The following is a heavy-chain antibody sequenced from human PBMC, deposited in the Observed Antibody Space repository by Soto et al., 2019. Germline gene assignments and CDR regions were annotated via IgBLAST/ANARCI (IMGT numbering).Heavy chain of an antibody. V-gene: IGHV4-59*01. CDR1: GDSISSNY. J-gene: IGHJ4*02. Sequence: PSETLSLTCTVSGDSISSNYWSWIWQPPGKGLEWIGYISNSGYTNYNPSLKSRVTISVDTSKNQFSLKLSSVTAADTAVYYCARKNDYYDYWGQGTRVTVSS. CDR3: ARKNDYYDY. CDR2: ISNSGYT.